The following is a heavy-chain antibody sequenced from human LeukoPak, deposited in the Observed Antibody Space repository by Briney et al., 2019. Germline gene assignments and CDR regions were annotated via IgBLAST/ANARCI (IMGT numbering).Heavy chain of an antibody. V-gene: IGHV3-23*01. Sequence: PGGTLRLSCAASGFTFSSYGMSWVRQAPGKGLEWVSAISGSGGSTYYADSVKGRFTISRDNSKNTLYLQMNSLRAEDTAVYYCAKEVIPGIAAAGTQNPEFDYWGQGTLVTVSS. CDR3: AKEVIPGIAAAGTQNPEFDY. D-gene: IGHD6-13*01. J-gene: IGHJ4*02. CDR1: GFTFSSYG. CDR2: ISGSGGST.